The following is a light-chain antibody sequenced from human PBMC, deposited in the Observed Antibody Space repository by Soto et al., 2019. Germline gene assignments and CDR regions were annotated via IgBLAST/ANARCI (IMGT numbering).Light chain of an antibody. V-gene: IGKV1-39*01. J-gene: IGKJ2*01. Sequence: DIQMTQSPSSLSASVGDRVTITCRASQTIGTYLNWYQQSPGKAPKLLIYAASTLQIGVPSRFSGSGSGTDFTLTIRSLQPEDFATYYCQQSTGIPYTFGQGTKLEIK. CDR1: QTIGTY. CDR3: QQSTGIPYT. CDR2: AAS.